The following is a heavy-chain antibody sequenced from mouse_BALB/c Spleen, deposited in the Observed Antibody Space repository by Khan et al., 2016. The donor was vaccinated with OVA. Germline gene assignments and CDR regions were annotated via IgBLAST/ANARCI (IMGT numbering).Heavy chain of an antibody. J-gene: IGHJ3*01. CDR3: VRAGAYDRYDGWFAY. CDR2: INPSNNYT. CDR1: GYTFTSYT. Sequence: QIQLVQSGAELARPGASVKMSCKASGYTFTSYTMHWVRQRPGQALEWIGHINPSNNYTNYNQNFKDKATLIVDKSSSTAYLQLSSLPSEDSAVNYGVRAGAYDRYDGWFAYWGQGTLVTVSA. V-gene: IGHV1-4*01. D-gene: IGHD2-14*01.